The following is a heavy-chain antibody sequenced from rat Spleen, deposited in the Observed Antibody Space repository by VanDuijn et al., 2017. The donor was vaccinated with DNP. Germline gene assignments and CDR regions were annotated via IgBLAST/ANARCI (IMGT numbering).Heavy chain of an antibody. CDR3: ARWTRYFDY. V-gene: IGHV3-1*01. D-gene: IGHD1-7*01. CDR2: ISYSGST. CDR1: GYSITSNF. Sequence: EVQLQESGPGLVKPSQSLSLTCSVTGYSITSNFWGWIRKFPGNKMEYIGHISYSGSTNYNPSLKSRISITRDTSKNHFLLHLNSVTTEDTATYYCARWTRYFDYWGQGIMVTVSS. J-gene: IGHJ2*01.